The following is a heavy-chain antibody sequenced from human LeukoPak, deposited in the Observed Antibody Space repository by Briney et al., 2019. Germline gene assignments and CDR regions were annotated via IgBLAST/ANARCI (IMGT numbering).Heavy chain of an antibody. CDR2: INHSGST. D-gene: IGHD3-3*01. J-gene: IGHJ4*02. CDR3: ARKGAIFGVVYPPSRYFDY. Sequence: NPSETLSLTCAVYGGSFSGYYWSWIRQPPGKGLEWIGEINHSGSTNYNPSLKSRVTISVDTSKNQFSLKLSSVTAADTAVYYCARKGAIFGVVYPPSRYFDYWGQGTLVTVSS. CDR1: GGSFSGYY. V-gene: IGHV4-34*01.